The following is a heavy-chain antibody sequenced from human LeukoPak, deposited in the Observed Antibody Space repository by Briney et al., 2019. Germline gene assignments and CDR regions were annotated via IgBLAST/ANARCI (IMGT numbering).Heavy chain of an antibody. CDR1: GGSISSYY. V-gene: IGHV4-59*01. J-gene: IGHJ4*02. Sequence: PSETLSLTCPVSGGSISSYYWSWIRQPPGKGLEWIGYIYYSGSTNYNPSLKSRVTISVDTSKNQFSLKLSSVTAADTAVYYCARAETAMVPFDHWGQGTLVTVSS. CDR2: IYYSGST. CDR3: ARAETAMVPFDH. D-gene: IGHD5-18*01.